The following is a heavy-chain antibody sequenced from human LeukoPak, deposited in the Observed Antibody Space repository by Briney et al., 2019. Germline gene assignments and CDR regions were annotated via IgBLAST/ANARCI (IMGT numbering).Heavy chain of an antibody. V-gene: IGHV4-59*01. Sequence: SETLSLTCTVSGASISTYYWSWIRQPPGKGLEWIGYLYYSGSTTYSPSLKSRVTMSVDTSKSQFSLKLNSVTAADTAIYYCARVRGTFETAWAKGTLAPFSS. D-gene: IGHD2-21*02. CDR3: ARVRGTFETA. CDR1: GASISTYY. CDR2: LYYSGST. J-gene: IGHJ1*01.